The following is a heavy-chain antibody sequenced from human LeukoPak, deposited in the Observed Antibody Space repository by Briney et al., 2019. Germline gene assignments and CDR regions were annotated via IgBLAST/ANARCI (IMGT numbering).Heavy chain of an antibody. Sequence: SVKVSCKASGGTLSSYAISWVRQAPGQGLEWMGGIIPIFGTANYAQKFQGRVTITADESTSTAYMELSSLRSEDTAVYYCARDFLRFLEWLLHPSFDYWGQGTLVTVSS. CDR1: GGTLSSYA. D-gene: IGHD3-3*01. CDR2: IIPIFGTA. V-gene: IGHV1-69*01. CDR3: ARDFLRFLEWLLHPSFDY. J-gene: IGHJ4*02.